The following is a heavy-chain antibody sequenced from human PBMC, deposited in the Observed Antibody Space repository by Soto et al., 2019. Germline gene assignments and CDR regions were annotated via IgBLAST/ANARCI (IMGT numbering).Heavy chain of an antibody. V-gene: IGHV1-3*01. J-gene: IGHJ4*02. CDR1: GYTFTSYD. CDR2: INASNGKA. CDR3: ARDFGVRYFDY. D-gene: IGHD3-10*01. Sequence: GASVKVSCKASGYTFTSYDINWVRQATGQRLEWMGGINASNGKAKYAQKFQGRVTITTDTSASTAYMELSSLRSEDTAVYYCARDFGVRYFDYWGQGTLVTVSS.